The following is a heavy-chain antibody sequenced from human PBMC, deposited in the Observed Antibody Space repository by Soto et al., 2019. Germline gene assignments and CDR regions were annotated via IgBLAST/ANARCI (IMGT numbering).Heavy chain of an antibody. CDR3: ARNLGDYPNY. Sequence: QVQLQQWGAGLLKPSETLSLTCAVYGGSFSGYYWNWIRQPPGKGLEWIGEINHSGSTNYNPSLKSRVTISVDTSRNQFSLSVTSVSAADTAVYYCARNLGDYPNYWGQGTLVIVSS. CDR1: GGSFSGYY. D-gene: IGHD4-17*01. V-gene: IGHV4-34*02. J-gene: IGHJ4*02. CDR2: INHSGST.